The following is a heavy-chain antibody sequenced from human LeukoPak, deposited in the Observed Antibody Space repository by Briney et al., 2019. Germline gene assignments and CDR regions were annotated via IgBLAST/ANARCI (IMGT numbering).Heavy chain of an antibody. D-gene: IGHD3-3*01. CDR1: GFTFSSYA. CDR3: AKDGLQFSEWLPPLGY. V-gene: IGHV3-23*01. J-gene: IGHJ4*02. Sequence: GGSLRLSCAASGFTFSSYAMSWVRQAPGKGLEWVSAISGSGGSTYYADSVKGRFTISRDNSKNTLYLQMNSLRAEDTAVYYCAKDGLQFSEWLPPLGYWGQGTLVTVSS. CDR2: ISGSGGST.